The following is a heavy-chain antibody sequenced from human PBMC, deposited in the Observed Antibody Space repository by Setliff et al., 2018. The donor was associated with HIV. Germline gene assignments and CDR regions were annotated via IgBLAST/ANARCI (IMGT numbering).Heavy chain of an antibody. Sequence: NPSETLSLTCTVSGGSISSYYWSWIRQPPGKGLEWIGYIYTSGSTNYNPSLKSRVTISVDTSKNQFSLKLSSVTAADTAVYYCASIEGIAAAGRWGQGTLVTVSS. CDR2: IYTSGST. CDR3: ASIEGIAAAGR. J-gene: IGHJ4*02. V-gene: IGHV4-4*08. CDR1: GGSISSYY. D-gene: IGHD6-13*01.